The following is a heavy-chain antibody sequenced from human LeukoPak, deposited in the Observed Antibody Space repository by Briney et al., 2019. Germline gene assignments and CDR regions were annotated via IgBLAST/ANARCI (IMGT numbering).Heavy chain of an antibody. Sequence: ETGGSLRLSCAASRFTFSSYWMNWARQAPGKGLEWVSSISSSSSYIYYADSVKGRFTISRDNAKNSLYLQMNSLRAEDTAVYYCARDRGYYDSSADYGMDVWGQGTTVTVSS. D-gene: IGHD3-22*01. CDR2: ISSSSSYI. CDR1: RFTFSSYW. V-gene: IGHV3-21*01. J-gene: IGHJ6*02. CDR3: ARDRGYYDSSADYGMDV.